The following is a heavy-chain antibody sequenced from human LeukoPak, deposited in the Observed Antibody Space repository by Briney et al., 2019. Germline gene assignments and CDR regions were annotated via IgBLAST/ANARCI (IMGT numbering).Heavy chain of an antibody. Sequence: GGSLRLSCVASGFSFSSYWMSWARQAPGKGLEWVAVISYDGSNKHYADSVKGRFTISRDNSKNTLYLQMNSLRAEDTAVYYCARDRNFYSYYYYGMDVWGQGTTVTVSS. J-gene: IGHJ6*02. CDR1: GFSFSSYW. V-gene: IGHV3-30*03. CDR3: ARDRNFYSYYYYGMDV. CDR2: ISYDGSNK. D-gene: IGHD2-15*01.